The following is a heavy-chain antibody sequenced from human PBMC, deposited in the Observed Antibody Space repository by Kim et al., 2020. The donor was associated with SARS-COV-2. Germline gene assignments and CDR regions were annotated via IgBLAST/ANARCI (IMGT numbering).Heavy chain of an antibody. CDR3: AKVAVGATYDY. Sequence: YADSVKGRFTISRDNARNSLYLQMNSLRADDTALYYCAKVAVGATYDYWGQGTLVSVSS. D-gene: IGHD1-26*01. V-gene: IGHV3-9*01. J-gene: IGHJ4*02.